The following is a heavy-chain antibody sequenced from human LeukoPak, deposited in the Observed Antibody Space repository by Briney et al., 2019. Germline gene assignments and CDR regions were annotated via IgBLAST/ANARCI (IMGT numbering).Heavy chain of an antibody. V-gene: IGHV3-33*08. CDR3: ARRGTPNAFDL. D-gene: IGHD3-16*01. Sequence: PGGSLRLSCAASGFTFSDYYMSWIRQAPGRGLEWVALLWYDGTNENYADSVKGRFTISRDNSKNTMYLQMNNLRAEDTAVYYCARRGTPNAFDLWGQGTMVTVSS. CDR1: GFTFSDYY. CDR2: LWYDGTNE. J-gene: IGHJ3*01.